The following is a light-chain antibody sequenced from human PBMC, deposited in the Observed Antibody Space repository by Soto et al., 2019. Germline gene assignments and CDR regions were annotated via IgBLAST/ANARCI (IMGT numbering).Light chain of an antibody. CDR1: QSVSRSY. CDR2: GAS. J-gene: IGKJ2*01. Sequence: EIVLTQSPGTLSLSPGERATLSCRASQSVSRSYLAWYRQKPGQAPRLLIYGASSRATGIPDRFSGSGSGTDFTLTISRLEPEDFAVYYCQQYGSSVLTFGQGTKLDIK. V-gene: IGKV3-20*01. CDR3: QQYGSSVLT.